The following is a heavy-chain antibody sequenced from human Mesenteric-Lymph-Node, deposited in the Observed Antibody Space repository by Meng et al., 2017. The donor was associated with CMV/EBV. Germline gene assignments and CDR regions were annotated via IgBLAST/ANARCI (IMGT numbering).Heavy chain of an antibody. V-gene: IGHV4-39*01. CDR1: YY. CDR3: ARAHGPVLRYFDWLFSAGYFDY. D-gene: IGHD3-9*01. J-gene: IGHJ4*02. Sequence: YYWGWLRQPPGKGLEWIGSSSYSGSTYSNPSLKSRVTISVDTSKNQFSLKLSSVTAADTAVYYCARAHGPVLRYFDWLFSAGYFDYWGQGTLVTVSS. CDR2: SSYSGST.